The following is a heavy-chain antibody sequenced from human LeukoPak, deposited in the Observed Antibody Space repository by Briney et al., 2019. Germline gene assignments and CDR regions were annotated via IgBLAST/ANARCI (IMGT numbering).Heavy chain of an antibody. D-gene: IGHD3-22*01. J-gene: IGHJ4*02. CDR1: GFTFSSYW. CDR3: ARPSYYYDSSGYGTPDY. Sequence: GGSLRLSCAASGFTFSSYWMHWVRQAPGKGLVWVSRINSDGSSTSYADSVKGRFTISRDNAKNTLYLQMNSLRAEDTAVYYCARPSYYYDSSGYGTPDYWGQGTLVTVSS. CDR2: INSDGSST. V-gene: IGHV3-74*01.